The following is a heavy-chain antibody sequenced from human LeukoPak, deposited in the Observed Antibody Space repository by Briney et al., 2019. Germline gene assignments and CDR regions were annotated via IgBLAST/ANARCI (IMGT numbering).Heavy chain of an antibody. V-gene: IGHV3-30*02. CDR2: IRYDGTNK. Sequence: PGGSLRLSCAASGFTFSSHGMHWVPQAPGKGLEWVAFIRYDGTNKYYADSVKGRFTISRDNSKNTLYLQMNSLRAEDTAVYYCAKDKDSTNWYFDYWGQGTLVTVSS. D-gene: IGHD2-15*01. J-gene: IGHJ4*02. CDR1: GFTFSSHG. CDR3: AKDKDSTNWYFDY.